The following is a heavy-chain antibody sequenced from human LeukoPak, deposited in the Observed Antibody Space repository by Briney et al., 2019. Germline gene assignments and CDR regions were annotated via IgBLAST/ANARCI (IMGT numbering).Heavy chain of an antibody. V-gene: IGHV4-4*07. J-gene: IGHJ3*02. CDR1: DASISRYQ. CDR2: IYTSGST. CDR3: AREPPYYASENFIDAFDI. Sequence: PSETLSLTCTVSDASISRYQWSWIRQPAGKGLEWLGRIYTSGSTDYNPSLRSRVTMSVDTSKNQFSLKVRSVTAADTAVYYCAREPPYYASENFIDAFDIWGQGTKVTVSS. D-gene: IGHD3-10*01.